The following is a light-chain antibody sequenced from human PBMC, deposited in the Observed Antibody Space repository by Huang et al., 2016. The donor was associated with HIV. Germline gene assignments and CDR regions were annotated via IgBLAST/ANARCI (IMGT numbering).Light chain of an antibody. CDR3: QQYNSYSPGT. CDR1: QSVSNW. V-gene: IGKV1-5*03. J-gene: IGKJ1*01. Sequence: DIQMTQSPSTLSASIGDRVTITCRASQSVSNWLAWFQQRPGKAPNLRIYKASNLESGVPSRCSGSGSGTEFTLTISSLQPDDFATYYCQQYNSYSPGTFGQGTKVEIK. CDR2: KAS.